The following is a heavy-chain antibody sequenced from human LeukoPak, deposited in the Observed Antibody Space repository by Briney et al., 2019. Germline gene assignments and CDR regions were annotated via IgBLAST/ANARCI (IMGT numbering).Heavy chain of an antibody. V-gene: IGHV4-39*01. CDR2: IYYSGST. D-gene: IGHD6-6*01. Sequence: SETLSLTCTVSGGSISSSSYYWGWIRQPPGKGLEWIGSIYYSGSTYYNPSLKSRVTISVDTSKNQFSLKLSSVTAADTAVYYCARRYSSSSGYFDYWGQGTLVTVSS. CDR3: ARRYSSSSGYFDY. CDR1: GGSISSSSYY. J-gene: IGHJ4*02.